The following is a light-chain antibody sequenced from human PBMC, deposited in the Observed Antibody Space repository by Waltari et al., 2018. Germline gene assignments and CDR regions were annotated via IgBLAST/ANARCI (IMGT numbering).Light chain of an antibody. J-gene: IGKJ4*01. CDR2: AAS. Sequence: DIQMTQSPSSLYASVGDRVTITCRASQSISNYLNWYQQKPGKAPHLLIYAASSLQSGVPSRFSGSGSGTDFTLTISSLQPEDFATYSCQQSYSTPLTFGGGTKVEIK. V-gene: IGKV1-39*01. CDR3: QQSYSTPLT. CDR1: QSISNY.